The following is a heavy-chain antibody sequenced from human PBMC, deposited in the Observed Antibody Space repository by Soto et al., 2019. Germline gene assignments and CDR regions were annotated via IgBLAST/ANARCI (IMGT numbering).Heavy chain of an antibody. D-gene: IGHD2-21*01. CDR2: INPNRGGT. CDR3: ARDWGSGGNSGAFDV. J-gene: IGHJ3*01. V-gene: IGHV1-2*02. CDR1: GYTFTNYY. Sequence: QVQLVQSGAEVKKPGASVKVSCEASGYTFTNYYIHWVRQARGQGLEWMGWINPNRGGTNFAQKFQGRVSMTRETSITTAYMELNRLTSDDTAVYYCARDWGSGGNSGAFDVWGQGTMIPVSS.